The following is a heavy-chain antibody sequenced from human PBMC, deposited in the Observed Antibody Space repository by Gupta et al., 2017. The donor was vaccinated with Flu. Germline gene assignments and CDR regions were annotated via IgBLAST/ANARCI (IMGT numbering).Heavy chain of an antibody. CDR2: IYHSGST. CDR1: GGSISSSNW. V-gene: IGHV4-4*02. J-gene: IGHJ6*02. CDR3: ARTYGDLYYYYYYGMDV. Sequence: QVQLQESGPGLVKPSGTLSLTCAVSGGSISSSNWWSWVRQPPGKGLEWIGEIYHSGSTNYNPSLKSRVTISVDKSKNQFSLKLSSVTAADTAVYYCARTYGDLYYYYYYGMDVWGQGTTVTVSS. D-gene: IGHD4-17*01.